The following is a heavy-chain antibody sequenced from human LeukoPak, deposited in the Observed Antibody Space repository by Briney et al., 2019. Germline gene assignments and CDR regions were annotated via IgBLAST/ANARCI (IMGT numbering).Heavy chain of an antibody. Sequence: PGGSLRLSCAASGFTFSRYWMHWVRQAPGKGLMWVSRISPDGSTTLYADSVKGRFTISRDNSKNTLFLQVDSLRAEDTAVYSCARDLAHGERGYFYYWGQGTLVAVSS. D-gene: IGHD4-17*01. J-gene: IGHJ4*02. CDR1: GFTFSRYW. V-gene: IGHV3-74*03. CDR2: ISPDGSTT. CDR3: ARDLAHGERGYFYY.